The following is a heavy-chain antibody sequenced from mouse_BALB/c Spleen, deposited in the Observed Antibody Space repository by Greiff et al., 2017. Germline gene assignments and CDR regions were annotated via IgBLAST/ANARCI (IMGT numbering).Heavy chain of an antibody. V-gene: IGHV2-9*02. J-gene: IGHJ1*01. CDR2: IWAGGST. CDR3: ARGQDYLDD. Sequence: QVQLQQSGPGLVAPSQSLSITCTVSGFSLTSYGVHWVRQPPGKGLEWLGVIWAGGSTNYNSAIMSRLSISKDNSKSQVFLKRNSLQTDDTAMYYCARGQDYLDDWGAGTTVTVSS. CDR1: GFSLTSYG.